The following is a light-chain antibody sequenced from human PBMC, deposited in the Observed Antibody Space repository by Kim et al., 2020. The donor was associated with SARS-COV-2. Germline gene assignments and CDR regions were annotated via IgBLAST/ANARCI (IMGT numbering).Light chain of an antibody. CDR1: QSVTRNY. CDR3: QQYATSPYT. J-gene: IGKJ2*01. Sequence: LSPGERATLSCRASQSVTRNYLAWYQQTPGQPPSLLIYGASNRDTGIPDRFSGSGSGTDFTLTISRLEPEDFAVYFCQQYATSPYTFGQGTKLEI. V-gene: IGKV3-20*01. CDR2: GAS.